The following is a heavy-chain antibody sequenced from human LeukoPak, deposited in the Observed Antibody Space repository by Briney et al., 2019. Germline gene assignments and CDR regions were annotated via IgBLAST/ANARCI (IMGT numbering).Heavy chain of an antibody. CDR2: INPNSGGT. CDR3: ATTISDGYYYGSGNVAFDI. Sequence: GASVKVSCKASGYTFTGYYMHWVRQAPGQGLEWMGWINPNSGGTNYAQKFQGWVTMTRDTSISTAYMELSRLRSDDTAVYYCATTISDGYYYGSGNVAFDIWGQGTMVTASS. J-gene: IGHJ3*02. CDR1: GYTFTGYY. V-gene: IGHV1-2*04. D-gene: IGHD3-10*01.